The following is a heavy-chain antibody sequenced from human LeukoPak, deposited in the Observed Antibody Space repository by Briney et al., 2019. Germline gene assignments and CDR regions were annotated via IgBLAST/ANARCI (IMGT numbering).Heavy chain of an antibody. CDR3: ASGPHYYDSSGYYFPFDY. J-gene: IGHJ4*02. CDR2: IYYSGST. V-gene: IGHV4-39*07. D-gene: IGHD3-22*01. CDR1: GGSISSSSYY. Sequence: SETRSLTCTVSGGSISSSSYYWGWIRQPPGKGLEWIENIYYSGSTYYNPSLKSRVTISVDTSKNQFSLKLSSVTAADTAVYFCASGPHYYDSSGYYFPFDYWGQGTLVTVSS.